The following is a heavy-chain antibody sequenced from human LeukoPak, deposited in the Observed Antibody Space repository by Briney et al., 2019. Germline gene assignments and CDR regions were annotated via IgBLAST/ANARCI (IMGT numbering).Heavy chain of an antibody. Sequence: ASVKVSCKASGYTFTSHGITWVRQAPGQGLEWMGWISAYNGNTNYAQKFQGRVTMTTDTSTSTAYRELRSLRSDDTAVYYCARYGDFVVVSAASTAADYWGQGTLVTVSS. CDR3: ARYGDFVVVSAASTAADY. V-gene: IGHV1-18*01. D-gene: IGHD2-2*01. CDR2: ISAYNGNT. J-gene: IGHJ4*02. CDR1: GYTFTSHG.